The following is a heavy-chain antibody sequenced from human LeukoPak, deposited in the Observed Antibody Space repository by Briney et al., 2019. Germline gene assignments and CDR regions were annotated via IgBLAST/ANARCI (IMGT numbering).Heavy chain of an antibody. D-gene: IGHD5-18*01. Sequence: PSETLSLTCAVYGGSFRDYYWSWIRQPPGKGLEWIGEINPSGSTNYSPSLTSRVTISVDTSKNQSSLKLSSVAAADTAVYFCARVAYRYVINDWSRTGLGAYPTKYYYHMDVWDKGTTVTVSS. CDR1: GGSFRDYY. V-gene: IGHV4-34*01. CDR2: INPSGST. J-gene: IGHJ6*03. CDR3: ARVAYRYVINDWSRTGLGAYPTKYYYHMDV.